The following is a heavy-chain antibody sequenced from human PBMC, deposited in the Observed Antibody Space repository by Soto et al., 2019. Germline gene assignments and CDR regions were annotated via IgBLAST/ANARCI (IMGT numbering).Heavy chain of an antibody. CDR3: AREKYCSSTSCYRSSGFDP. CDR2: ISAYNGNT. J-gene: IGHJ5*02. CDR1: GYTFTSYG. Sequence: QVQLVQSGAEVKKPGASVKVSCKASGYTFTSYGISWVRQAPGQGLEWMGWISAYNGNTNYAQKFQGRGTMTTDTSTSTAYMELRSLRSDDTAVYYCAREKYCSSTSCYRSSGFDPRGQGTLVTVSS. V-gene: IGHV1-18*04. D-gene: IGHD2-2*01.